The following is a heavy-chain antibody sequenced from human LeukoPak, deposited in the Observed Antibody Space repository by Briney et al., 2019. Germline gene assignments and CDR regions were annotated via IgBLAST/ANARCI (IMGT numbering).Heavy chain of an antibody. V-gene: IGHV4-31*03. J-gene: IGHJ4*02. Sequence: SETLSLTCTVSGASIGSGGYYWSWIRQHPGKGLEWIGHIHYSGSTNYNPSLKSRLTMSIDTSKDQFSLNLSSVTAADTAVYYCAGVTSSSVHFDYWGQGTLVTVSS. CDR1: GASIGSGGYY. CDR3: AGVTSSSVHFDY. D-gene: IGHD2-21*02. CDR2: IHYSGST.